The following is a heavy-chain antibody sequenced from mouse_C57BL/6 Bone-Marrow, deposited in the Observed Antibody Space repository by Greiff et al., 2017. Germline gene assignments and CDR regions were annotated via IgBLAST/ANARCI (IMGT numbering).Heavy chain of an antibody. V-gene: IGHV1-26*01. D-gene: IGHD2-13*01. J-gene: IGHJ4*01. Sequence: VQLQQSGPELVKPGASVKISCKASGYTFTDYYMNWVKQSHGKSLEWIGDINPNNGGTSYNQKFKGKATLTVDKSSSTAYMELRSLTSEDSAVYYCAYYGVAMDYWGQGTSVTVSS. CDR1: GYTFTDYY. CDR2: INPNNGGT. CDR3: AYYGVAMDY.